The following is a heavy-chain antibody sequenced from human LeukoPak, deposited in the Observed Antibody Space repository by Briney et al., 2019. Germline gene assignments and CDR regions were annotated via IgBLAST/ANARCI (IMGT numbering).Heavy chain of an antibody. J-gene: IGHJ4*02. CDR1: GLSFSTYW. D-gene: IGHD6-25*01. V-gene: IGHV3-7*01. Sequence: GGSLRLSCAASGLSFSTYWMTWVRQAPGKGLEWLANIGGDGDRKFYVDSVKGRFTISRDNAENSLYLQMNSLRVEDTAVYYCARDRGWRLLDYWGQGTLVTVSS. CDR2: IGGDGDRK. CDR3: ARDRGWRLLDY.